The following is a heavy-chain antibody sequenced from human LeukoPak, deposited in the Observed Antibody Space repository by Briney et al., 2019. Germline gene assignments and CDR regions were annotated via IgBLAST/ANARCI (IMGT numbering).Heavy chain of an antibody. Sequence: GGSLRLSCRASGFMFSKYEVNWVRQAPGKGLEWVSAISGSGGSTYYADSVKGRFTISRDNSKNTLYLQMNSLRAEDTAVYYCAKRRNIAANLDYFDYWGQGTLVTVSS. D-gene: IGHD6-13*01. CDR1: GFMFSKYE. V-gene: IGHV3-23*01. CDR3: AKRRNIAANLDYFDY. CDR2: ISGSGGST. J-gene: IGHJ4*02.